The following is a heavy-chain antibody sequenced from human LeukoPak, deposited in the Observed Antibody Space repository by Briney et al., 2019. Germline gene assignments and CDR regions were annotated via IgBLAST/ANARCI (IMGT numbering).Heavy chain of an antibody. D-gene: IGHD5-12*01. V-gene: IGHV3-13*01. J-gene: IGHJ2*01. CDR2: IGTAGDT. Sequence: GGSLRLSCAASGFTFSSYDMHWVRQATGKGLEWVSAIGTAGDTYYPGSVKGRFTISRENAKNSLYLQMNSLRAGDTAVYYCARVRKYSGYYSWYFDLWGRGTLVTVSS. CDR3: ARVRKYSGYYSWYFDL. CDR1: GFTFSSYD.